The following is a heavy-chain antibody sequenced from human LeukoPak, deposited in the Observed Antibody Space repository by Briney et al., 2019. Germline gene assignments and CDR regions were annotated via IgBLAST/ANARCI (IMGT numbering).Heavy chain of an antibody. CDR2: IRYDGSNK. J-gene: IGHJ6*03. CDR1: GFTFSSYG. Sequence: GGSLRLSCAASGFTFSSYGMHWVRQAPGKGLEWVAFIRYDGSNKYYADSVKGRFTISRDNSKNTLYLQMNSLRAEDTAVYYCVAAAGTYYYYYMDVWGKGTTVTVSS. CDR3: VAAAGTYYYYYMDV. V-gene: IGHV3-30*02. D-gene: IGHD6-13*01.